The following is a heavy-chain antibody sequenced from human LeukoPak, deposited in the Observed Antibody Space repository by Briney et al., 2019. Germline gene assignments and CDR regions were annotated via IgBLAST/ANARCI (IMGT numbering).Heavy chain of an antibody. Sequence: ASVKVSCKAFGYTFTSYYLHWVRQAPGQGLEYMGVINHSGGSTSYAQKFQGRVSMTRDTSTSTVYMELSSLRSEDTAVYYCARDLHYDSSGYGSLWGQGTLVTVSS. CDR1: GYTFTSYY. CDR2: INHSGGST. CDR3: ARDLHYDSSGYGSL. V-gene: IGHV1-46*01. D-gene: IGHD3-22*01. J-gene: IGHJ4*02.